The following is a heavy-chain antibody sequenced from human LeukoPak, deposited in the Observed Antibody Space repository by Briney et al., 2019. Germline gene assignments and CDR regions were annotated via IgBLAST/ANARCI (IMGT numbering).Heavy chain of an antibody. Sequence: SQTLSLTCTVSGGSISSGGYYWSWIRQPPGKGLEWIGYIYHSGSTYYNPSLKSRVTISVDRSKNQFSLKLSSVTAADTAVYYCARVGIAADNYGMDVWGQGTTVTVSS. D-gene: IGHD6-13*01. CDR3: ARVGIAADNYGMDV. CDR1: GGSISSGGYY. V-gene: IGHV4-30-2*01. J-gene: IGHJ6*02. CDR2: IYHSGST.